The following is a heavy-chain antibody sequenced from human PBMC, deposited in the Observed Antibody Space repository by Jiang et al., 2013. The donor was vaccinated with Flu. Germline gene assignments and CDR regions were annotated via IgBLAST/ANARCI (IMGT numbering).Heavy chain of an antibody. J-gene: IGHJ4*02. CDR1: GFTFSSYA. V-gene: IGHV3-30-3*01. Sequence: VQLLESGGGVVQPGRSLRLSCAASGFTFSSYAMHWVRQAPGKGLEWVAVISYDGSNKYYADSVKGRFTISRDNSKNTLYLQMNSLRAEDTAVYYCARVRGAGTGHYLVDYWGQGTLVTVSS. D-gene: IGHD6-19*01. CDR2: ISYDGSNK. CDR3: ARVRGAGTGHYLVDY.